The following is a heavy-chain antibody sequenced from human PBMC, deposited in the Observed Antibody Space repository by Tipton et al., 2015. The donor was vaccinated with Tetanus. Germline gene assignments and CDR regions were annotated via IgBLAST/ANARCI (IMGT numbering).Heavy chain of an antibody. CDR2: ISPYSGHA. V-gene: IGHV1-18*01. Sequence: QSGPEVKKPGASVKVSCKASGYTFTNYGITWVREAPGQGLEWVGWISPYSGHADYAQSLQGRVSMTTDTSTNTAYLELRSLRSDDTAVYYCAREVYREIDYWGQGTLATVSS. CDR1: GYTFTNYG. J-gene: IGHJ4*02. CDR3: AREVYREIDY. D-gene: IGHD5-24*01.